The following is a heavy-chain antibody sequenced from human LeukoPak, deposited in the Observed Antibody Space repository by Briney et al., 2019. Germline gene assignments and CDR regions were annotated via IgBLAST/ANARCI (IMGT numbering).Heavy chain of an antibody. J-gene: IGHJ4*02. D-gene: IGHD3-10*01. Sequence: GGSLRLSCAASGFTFSSYGMSWVRQAPGKGLEWVSAISGSGGSTYYADSVKGRFTISRDNSKNTLYLQMNSLRAEDTAVYYCAKARSVGEYYFDYWGQGTLVTVSS. V-gene: IGHV3-23*01. CDR2: ISGSGGST. CDR1: GFTFSSYG. CDR3: AKARSVGEYYFDY.